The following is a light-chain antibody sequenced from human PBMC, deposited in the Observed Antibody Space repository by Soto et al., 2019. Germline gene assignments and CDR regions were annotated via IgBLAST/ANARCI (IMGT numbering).Light chain of an antibody. CDR1: QTISSW. V-gene: IGKV1-5*03. CDR3: QHYNSYSEA. J-gene: IGKJ1*01. Sequence: DIQMTQSPSTLSGSVGDRVTITCRASQTISSWLAWYQPKPGKAPKLLIYKASTLKSGVPSRFSGSGSGTEFTLTISSLQPDDVATYYCQHYNSYSEALGQGTKVDI. CDR2: KAS.